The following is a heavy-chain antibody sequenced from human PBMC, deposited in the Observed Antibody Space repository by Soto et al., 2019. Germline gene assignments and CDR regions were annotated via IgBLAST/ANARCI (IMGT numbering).Heavy chain of an antibody. D-gene: IGHD3-9*01. CDR1: GYTFTGYA. Sequence: ASVKVSCKASGYTFTGYAMHWVRQAPGQRLEWMGWINAGNGNTKYSQKFQGRVTMTRDTSTSTAYMELRSLRSDDTAVYYCARVFVRYFDWLKGYFDYWGQGTLVTVSS. CDR3: ARVFVRYFDWLKGYFDY. CDR2: INAGNGNT. J-gene: IGHJ4*02. V-gene: IGHV1-3*01.